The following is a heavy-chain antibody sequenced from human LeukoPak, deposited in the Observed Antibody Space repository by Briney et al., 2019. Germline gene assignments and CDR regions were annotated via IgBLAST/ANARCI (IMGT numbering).Heavy chain of an antibody. CDR1: GGSISSYY. CDR3: ARLGEGYYGSGSYSWFDP. V-gene: IGHV4-59*08. CDR2: IYYSGST. D-gene: IGHD3-10*01. J-gene: IGHJ5*02. Sequence: PSETLSLTCTVSGGSISSYYWSWIRQPPGKGLEWIGYIYYSGSTNYNPSLKSRVTISVDTSKNQFSLKLGSVTAADTAVYYCARLGEGYYGSGSYSWFDPWGQGTLVTVSS.